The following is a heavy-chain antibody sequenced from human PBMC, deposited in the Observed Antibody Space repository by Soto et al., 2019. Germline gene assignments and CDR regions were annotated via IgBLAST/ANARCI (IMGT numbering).Heavy chain of an antibody. CDR2: IIPIFGTA. J-gene: IGHJ4*02. V-gene: IGHV1-69*13. CDR1: GGTFSSYA. CDR3: ARDSSGYSSSQRVGYDY. D-gene: IGHD3-22*01. Sequence: GASVKVSCKASGGTFSSYAISWVRQAPGQGLEWMGGIIPIFGTANYAQKFQGRVTITADESTSTAYMELSSLRSEDTAVYYCARDSSGYSSSQRVGYDYSSQGTLVTVSS.